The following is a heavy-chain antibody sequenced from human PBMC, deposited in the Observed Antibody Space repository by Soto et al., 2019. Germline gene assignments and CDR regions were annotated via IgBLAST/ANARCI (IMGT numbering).Heavy chain of an antibody. D-gene: IGHD2-2*01. V-gene: IGHV4-31*03. Sequence: SETLSLTCTVSGGSISSGGYYWSWIRQHPGKGLEWIGYIYYSGSTYYNPSLKSRVTISVDTSKNQFSLKLSSMTAADTAVYYCARDRPPRGDCSSTSCPYGMDVWGQGTTVTVSS. CDR2: IYYSGST. CDR3: ARDRPPRGDCSSTSCPYGMDV. CDR1: GGSISSGGYY. J-gene: IGHJ6*02.